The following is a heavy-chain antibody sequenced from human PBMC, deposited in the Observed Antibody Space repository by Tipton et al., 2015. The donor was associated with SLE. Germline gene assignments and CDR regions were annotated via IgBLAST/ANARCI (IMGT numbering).Heavy chain of an antibody. D-gene: IGHD1-26*01. J-gene: IGHJ4*02. CDR2: IKTKTDGGTT. CDR1: GFTFSNGW. Sequence: SLRLSCVVSGFTFSNGWMSWVRPAPGKGLEWVGRIKTKTDGGTTDYAAPVKGRFSISRDESKNTLYLQMNSLKTEDTAVYYCTTEPRMVGARNYFDYWGQGTLVTVSS. V-gene: IGHV3-15*01. CDR3: TTEPRMVGARNYFDY.